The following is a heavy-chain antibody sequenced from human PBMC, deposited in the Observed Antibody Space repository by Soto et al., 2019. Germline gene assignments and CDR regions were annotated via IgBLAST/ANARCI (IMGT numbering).Heavy chain of an antibody. J-gene: IGHJ5*02. CDR3: ARGPYYDFWSGYYTGMGWFDP. CDR1: GGSISSYY. D-gene: IGHD3-3*01. Sequence: PSETLSLTCTVSGGSISSYYWSWIRQPPGKGLEWIGYIYYSGSTNYNPSLKSRVTISVDTSKNQFSLKLSSVTAADTAVYYCARGPYYDFWSGYYTGMGWFDPWGQGTLVTVSS. V-gene: IGHV4-59*01. CDR2: IYYSGST.